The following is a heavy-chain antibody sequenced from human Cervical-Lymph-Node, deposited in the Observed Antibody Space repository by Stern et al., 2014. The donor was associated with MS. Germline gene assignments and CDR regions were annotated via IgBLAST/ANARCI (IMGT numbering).Heavy chain of an antibody. Sequence: VQLVESGAEVKKPGSSVKVSCKSSGGISWVRQAPGQGLEWLGGVIPFVGTSNYAQKSQARVIIPVATSTNTTSLHLSRLTSADTAVYYCARGSGDNWFGPWGQGTLVTVSS. J-gene: IGHJ5*02. CDR1: GG. D-gene: IGHD3-10*01. V-gene: IGHV1-69*06. CDR3: ARGSGDNWFGP. CDR2: VIPFVGTS.